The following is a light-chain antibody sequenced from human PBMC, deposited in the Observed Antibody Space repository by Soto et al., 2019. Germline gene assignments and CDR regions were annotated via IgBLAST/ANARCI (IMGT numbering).Light chain of an antibody. CDR3: QQYGNAPIT. CDR1: QSVSSY. Sequence: EIVLTQSPATLSLSPGERATLSCRASQSVSSYLAWYQQKPGQAPRLLIYGESSRATGIPDRFSGSGSGTDFTLSISRLEVEDFAVYHCQQYGNAPITFGQGTRLEIK. V-gene: IGKV3-20*01. J-gene: IGKJ5*01. CDR2: GES.